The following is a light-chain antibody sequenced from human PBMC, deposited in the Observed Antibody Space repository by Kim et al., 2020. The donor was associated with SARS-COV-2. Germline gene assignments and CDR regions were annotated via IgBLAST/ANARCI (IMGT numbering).Light chain of an antibody. Sequence: SQEERATPSCRASQSISNSRLAWYQQKPGQAPRLLIYDASSRATGITDRFSGSGSGTDFTLTISRLEPEDFAVYYCQQYGASSLTFGGGTKVDIK. J-gene: IGKJ4*01. CDR2: DAS. CDR1: QSISNSR. V-gene: IGKV3-20*01. CDR3: QQYGASSLT.